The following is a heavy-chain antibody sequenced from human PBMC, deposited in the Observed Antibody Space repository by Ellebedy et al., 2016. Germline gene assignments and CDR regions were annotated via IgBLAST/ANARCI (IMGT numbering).Heavy chain of an antibody. CDR2: IYTSGST. CDR3: VKDRDWGYHYFDY. CDR1: GGSISSGSYY. J-gene: IGHJ4*02. V-gene: IGHV4-61*02. D-gene: IGHD3-16*01. Sequence: SETLSLTXTVSGGSISSGSYYWSWIRQPAGKGLEWIGRIYTSGSTNYNPSLKSRVTMSVDTSRNQFSLKLRSVTAADTAVYYCVKDRDWGYHYFDYWGQGSLVTVSS.